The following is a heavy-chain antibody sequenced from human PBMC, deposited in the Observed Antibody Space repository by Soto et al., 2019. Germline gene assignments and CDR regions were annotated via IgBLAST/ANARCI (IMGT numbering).Heavy chain of an antibody. J-gene: IGHJ3*02. CDR2: IYYSGST. Sequence: ETLSLTFTVSGCSVSSGSYYWSWIRQPPGKGLEWIGYIYYSGSTNYNPSLKSRVTISVDTSKNQFSLKLSSVTAADTAVYYCARDLAYRSYYYDSSGLLGGDAFDIWGQGTMVTVSS. D-gene: IGHD3-22*01. CDR3: ARDLAYRSYYYDSSGLLGGDAFDI. CDR1: GCSVSSGSYY. V-gene: IGHV4-61*01.